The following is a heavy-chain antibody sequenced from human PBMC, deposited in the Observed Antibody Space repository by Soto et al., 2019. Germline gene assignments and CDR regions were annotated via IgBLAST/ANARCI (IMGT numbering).Heavy chain of an antibody. Sequence: QVQLVQSGAEVKKPGSSVKVSCKASGGTFSSYAISWVRQAPGQGLEWMGGIIPIFGTANYAQKFQGRVTITADESTSTAYMELSSLRSEDTDVYYCASTLDGYTYRDYFDYWGQGTLVTVSS. D-gene: IGHD5-12*01. CDR1: GGTFSSYA. CDR2: IIPIFGTA. J-gene: IGHJ4*02. V-gene: IGHV1-69*01. CDR3: ASTLDGYTYRDYFDY.